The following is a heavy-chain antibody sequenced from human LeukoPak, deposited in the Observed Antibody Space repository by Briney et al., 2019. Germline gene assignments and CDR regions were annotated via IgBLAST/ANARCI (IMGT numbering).Heavy chain of an antibody. J-gene: IGHJ4*02. V-gene: IGHV3-11*04. Sequence: PGGSLRLSCAASGFTFSDYYMSWIRQAPGKGLEGVSYISSSGSTIYYADSVKGRFTISRDNAKNSLYLPMHTLRAEDTAVSFCAIVRDEYHLSFWGQGTLVTVSS. CDR3: AIVRDEYHLSF. CDR2: ISSSGSTI. CDR1: GFTFSDYY. D-gene: IGHD2-2*01.